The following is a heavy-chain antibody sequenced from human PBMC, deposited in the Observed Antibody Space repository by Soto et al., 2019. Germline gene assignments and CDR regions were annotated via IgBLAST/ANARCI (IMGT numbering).Heavy chain of an antibody. J-gene: IGHJ3*02. V-gene: IGHV5-10-1*01. CDR2: IDPSDSYT. CDR1: GYIFTSYW. D-gene: IGHD3-3*01. Sequence: GESLKISCNGSGYIFTSYWISWVRQMPGKGLEWMGRIDPSDSYTNYSPSFQGHVTISADKSISTAYLQWSSLKSSDTAMYYCASPRNTIFGVVYDAFDTWGQGTMVTVSS. CDR3: ASPRNTIFGVVYDAFDT.